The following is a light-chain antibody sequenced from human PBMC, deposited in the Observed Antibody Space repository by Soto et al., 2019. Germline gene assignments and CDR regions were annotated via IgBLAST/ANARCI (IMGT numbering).Light chain of an antibody. V-gene: IGKV3-11*01. Sequence: EIALTQSPATLSLSPGERATLSCRASQSVSSFLGWYQQKPGQAPRLLIYDASNRATGIPARFSGSGSGTDFTLTISSLEPEDFAVYYCQQRSSWTFGQGTKVEIK. CDR3: QQRSSWT. CDR1: QSVSSF. J-gene: IGKJ1*01. CDR2: DAS.